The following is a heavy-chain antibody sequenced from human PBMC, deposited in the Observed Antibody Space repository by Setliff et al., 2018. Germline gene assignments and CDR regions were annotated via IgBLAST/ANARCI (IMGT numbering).Heavy chain of an antibody. Sequence: ASVKVSCKASRYTFNSYAINWVRQAPGQGLEWMGWINTNTGNPTYSQGFTGRIVFSLEASANTAYLQISNLETEDTGVYYCSRETWYDEGYSYMDVWGQGTAVTVSS. V-gene: IGHV7-4-1*02. D-gene: IGHD1-1*01. CDR1: RYTFNSYA. CDR2: INTNTGNP. J-gene: IGHJ6*03. CDR3: SRETWYDEGYSYMDV.